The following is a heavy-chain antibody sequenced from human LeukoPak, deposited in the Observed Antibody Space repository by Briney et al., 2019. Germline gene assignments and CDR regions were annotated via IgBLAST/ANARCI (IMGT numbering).Heavy chain of an antibody. V-gene: IGHV4-59*12. CDR1: GGSISSDY. CDR3: ARGRDGDYAPYHYYGMDV. CDR2: IYYRGST. Sequence: TSETLSLTCTVSGGSISSDYWSWIRQPPGKGLEWIGYIYYRGSTNYNPSLKSRVTISVDTSKNQFSLKLTSVTAADTAVYYCARGRDGDYAPYHYYGMDVWGQGTTVTVSS. J-gene: IGHJ6*02. D-gene: IGHD4-17*01.